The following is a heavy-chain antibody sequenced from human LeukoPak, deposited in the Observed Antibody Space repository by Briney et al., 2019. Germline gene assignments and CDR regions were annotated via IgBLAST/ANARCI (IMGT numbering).Heavy chain of an antibody. CDR1: GFSVSDYD. CDR3: AKEGAYPIITYDS. J-gene: IGHJ5*01. V-gene: IGHV3-11*04. Sequence: SGGSLRLSCAASGFSVSDYDMSWIRQTPGKGLEWISYISSSGRLIKHLDSVKGRFTISRDNAKNSLYLQMNSLRAEDAGVYYCAKEGAYPIITYDSWGQGTLVTVSS. CDR2: ISSSGRLI. D-gene: IGHD1-14*01.